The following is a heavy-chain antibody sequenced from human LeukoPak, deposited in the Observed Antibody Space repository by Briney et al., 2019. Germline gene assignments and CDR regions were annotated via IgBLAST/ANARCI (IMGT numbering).Heavy chain of an antibody. D-gene: IGHD6-19*01. Sequence: ETLSLTCTVSGGSISSYYWNWIRQPPGKGLEWIGYIYYRGSTNYNPSLKSRVTISVDTSKNQFSLKLSSVTAADTAVYYCARQLAVAGSGVSWFDPWGQGTLVTVSS. V-gene: IGHV4-59*01. J-gene: IGHJ5*02. CDR3: ARQLAVAGSGVSWFDP. CDR1: GGSISSYY. CDR2: IYYRGST.